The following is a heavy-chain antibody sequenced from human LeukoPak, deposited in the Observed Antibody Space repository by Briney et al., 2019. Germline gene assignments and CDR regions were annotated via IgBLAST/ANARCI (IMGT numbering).Heavy chain of an antibody. J-gene: IGHJ6*02. CDR3: AREMATIFGTDGMDF. CDR1: GGSISSYY. D-gene: IGHD5-24*01. Sequence: SETLSLTCNVSGGSISSYYWSWIRQPPGKGLEWIGYIYYSGSTNYNPSLKSRVTISVDTSKNQFSLKLSSVTAADTAVYYCAREMATIFGTDGMDFWGQGTTVTVSS. CDR2: IYYSGST. V-gene: IGHV4-59*01.